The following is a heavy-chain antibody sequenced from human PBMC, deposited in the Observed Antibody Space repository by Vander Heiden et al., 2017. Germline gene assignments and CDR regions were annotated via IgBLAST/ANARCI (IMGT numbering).Heavy chain of an antibody. CDR1: GFTFSHYF. J-gene: IGHJ6*02. Sequence: EVQLVESGGGLVQPGGSRSLSCAASGFTFSHYFIHWGRQAPGKGLVWVSNINGDESTTNYADSVKGRFTISRDNAKNTLYLQMNNLRAEDTAVYYCARGNYGMDVWGQGTTVTVS. V-gene: IGHV3-74*01. CDR3: ARGNYGMDV. CDR2: INGDESTT.